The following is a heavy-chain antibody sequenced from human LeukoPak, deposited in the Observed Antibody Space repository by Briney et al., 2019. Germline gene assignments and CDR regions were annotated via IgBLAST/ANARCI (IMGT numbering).Heavy chain of an antibody. CDR1: EFTFIGYG. Sequence: GGSLGLSCAASEFTFIGYGMSGVGQAQGKGLEWWPNIKQDGSEKYYVDSVKGRFTISRDNAKNSLYLQMNSLRAEDTAVYYCAVFRDYYGSGSYDAFDIWGQGTMVTVSS. V-gene: IGHV3-7*01. CDR3: AVFRDYYGSGSYDAFDI. D-gene: IGHD3-10*01. CDR2: IKQDGSEK. J-gene: IGHJ3*02.